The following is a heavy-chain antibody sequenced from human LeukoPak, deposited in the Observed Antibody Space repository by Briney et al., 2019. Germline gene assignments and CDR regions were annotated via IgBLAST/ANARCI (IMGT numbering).Heavy chain of an antibody. CDR3: AREVTTVTLGYFDY. V-gene: IGHV4-59*01. Sequence: SETLSLTCTVSGGSISSYYWSWIRQPPGKGLEWIGYIYYSGSTNYNPSLKSRVTISVDTSKNQFSLKLSSVTAADTAVYYCAREVTTVTLGYFDYWGQGTLVTVSS. J-gene: IGHJ4*02. CDR2: IYYSGST. D-gene: IGHD4-17*01. CDR1: GGSISSYY.